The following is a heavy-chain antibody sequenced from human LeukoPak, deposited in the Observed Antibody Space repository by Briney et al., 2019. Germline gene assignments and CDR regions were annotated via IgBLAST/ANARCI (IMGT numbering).Heavy chain of an antibody. CDR3: AKEMTLGYCSSTSCPIDY. J-gene: IGHJ4*02. CDR1: GFTFSSYG. V-gene: IGHV3-30*18. D-gene: IGHD2-2*01. CDR2: ISYDGSNR. Sequence: GRSLRLSCAASGFTFSSYGMHWVRQAPGKGLEWVAVISYDGSNRYYADSVKGRFTISRDNSKNTLYLQMNSLRAEDTAVYYCAKEMTLGYCSSTSCPIDYWGQGTLVTVSS.